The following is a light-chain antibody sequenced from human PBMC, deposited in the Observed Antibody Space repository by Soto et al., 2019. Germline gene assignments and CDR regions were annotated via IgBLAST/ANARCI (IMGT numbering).Light chain of an antibody. CDR3: QQYDNLPPMIT. CDR2: DAS. Sequence: DIQMTQSPSTLSASVGDRVTITCRASQSISSWLAWYQQKPGKAPKLLIYDASNLETGVPSRFSGSGSGTDFTFTISSLQPEDIATYYCQQYDNLPPMITFGQGTRLEIK. J-gene: IGKJ5*01. CDR1: QSISSW. V-gene: IGKV1-33*01.